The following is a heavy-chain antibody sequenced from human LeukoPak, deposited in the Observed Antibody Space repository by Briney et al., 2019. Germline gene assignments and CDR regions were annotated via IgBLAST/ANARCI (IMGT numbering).Heavy chain of an antibody. V-gene: IGHV1-18*01. Sequence: ASVKVSCKASGYTFTSYGISWVRQAPGQGLEWMGWISAYNGNTNYAQKLQGRVTMTTDTSTSTAYMELRSLRSDDTAVYYCARDQEYYGSGSYYNSFDYWGQGTLVTVSS. D-gene: IGHD3-10*01. CDR1: GYTFTSYG. CDR3: ARDQEYYGSGSYYNSFDY. J-gene: IGHJ4*02. CDR2: ISAYNGNT.